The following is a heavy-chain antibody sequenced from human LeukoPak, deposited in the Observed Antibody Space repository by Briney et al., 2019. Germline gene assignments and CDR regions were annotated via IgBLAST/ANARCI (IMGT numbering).Heavy chain of an antibody. V-gene: IGHV3-23*01. CDR1: GFTFSSYA. Sequence: PGGSLRLSCAASGFTFSSYAMSWVRQAPGRGLEWVSAISGSGGSTYYADSVKGRFTISRDNAKNSLFLQMNSLRAEDTAVYYCARNVARGVITAPPGWYWGQGTLVTVSS. J-gene: IGHJ4*02. D-gene: IGHD3-10*01. CDR2: ISGSGGST. CDR3: ARNVARGVITAPPGWY.